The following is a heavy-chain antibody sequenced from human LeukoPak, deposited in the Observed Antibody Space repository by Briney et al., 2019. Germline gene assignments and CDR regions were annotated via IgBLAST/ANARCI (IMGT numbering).Heavy chain of an antibody. V-gene: IGHV4-4*07. CDR1: GGSISSYY. CDR3: ARSLPLRCSGGSCYTVGKARPAFDI. CDR2: IYTSGST. D-gene: IGHD2-15*01. Sequence: SETLSLTCTVSGGSISSYYWSWIRQPAGKGLEWIGRIYTSGSTNYNPSLKSRVTMSVDTSKNQFSLKLSSVTAADTAVYYCARSLPLRCSGGSCYTVGKARPAFDIWGQGTMVTVSS. J-gene: IGHJ3*02.